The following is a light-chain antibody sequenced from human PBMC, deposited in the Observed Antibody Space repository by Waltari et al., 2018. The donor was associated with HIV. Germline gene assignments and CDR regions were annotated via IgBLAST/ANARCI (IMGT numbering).Light chain of an antibody. CDR3: ATWDDSLSGVL. J-gene: IGLJ2*01. CDR1: RSNLGSHN. CDR2: RNN. V-gene: IGLV1-47*01. Sequence: QSVLTQPPSASGTPGQRVTIFCSGSRSNLGSHNVYWYQQLPEMAPKLLIYRNNERPSGVPDRFSGSKSGTSASLAISGLRSEDEADYYCATWDDSLSGVLFGGGTKLTVL.